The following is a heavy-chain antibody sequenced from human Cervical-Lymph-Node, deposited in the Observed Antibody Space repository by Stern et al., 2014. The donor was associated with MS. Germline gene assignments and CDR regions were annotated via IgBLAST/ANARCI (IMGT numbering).Heavy chain of an antibody. J-gene: IGHJ4*02. D-gene: IGHD1-26*01. V-gene: IGHV1-3*01. CDR3: ARAKHQTWVVGGGCDY. CDR2: INAGNDAT. Sequence: QVQLVQSGAEVKKPGASVKVSCTASGYTFLNYAMHWMRQAPGQGLEWVGWINAGNDATRFSQKFQGRVTITRDPSASTVYMELSGLTPEDTAVYWCARAKHQTWVVGGGCDYWGQGTLVTASS. CDR1: GYTFLNYA.